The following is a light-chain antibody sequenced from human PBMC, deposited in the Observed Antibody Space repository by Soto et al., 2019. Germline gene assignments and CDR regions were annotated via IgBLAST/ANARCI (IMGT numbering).Light chain of an antibody. J-gene: IGKJ3*01. V-gene: IGKV1-39*01. CDR2: ATS. CDR1: QIISSH. CDR3: QQSFSTPFT. Sequence: DIQMTQSPSSLSASVGDRVTITCRASQIISSHLNWYQQKPGKAPKLLIYATSSLQSGVPSRFSGSGSGTDFTLTISSLQPEDFATYYCQQSFSTPFTFGPGTKVDIK.